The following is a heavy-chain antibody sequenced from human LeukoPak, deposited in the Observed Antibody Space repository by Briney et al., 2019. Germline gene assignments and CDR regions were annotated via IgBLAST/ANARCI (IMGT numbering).Heavy chain of an antibody. V-gene: IGHV3-23*01. CDR1: GLTFSSYA. Sequence: PGGSLRLSCAASGLTFSSYAMSWVRQAPGKGLEWVSVISGSGDTTYYADPVKGRFTISRDNSKNTLYLQMNSLRAEDTAVYYCAKGIVGGIAGDYWGQGTLVTVSS. D-gene: IGHD1-26*01. CDR3: AKGIVGGIAGDY. J-gene: IGHJ4*02. CDR2: ISGSGDTT.